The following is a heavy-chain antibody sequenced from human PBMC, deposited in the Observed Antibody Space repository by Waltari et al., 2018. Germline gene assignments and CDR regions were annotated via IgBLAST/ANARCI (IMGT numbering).Heavy chain of an antibody. J-gene: IGHJ4*02. CDR1: GGPFSSTSYY. CDR3: ARRMVTTGYFDY. Sequence: QVQLQESGPGLVKPSETLSLTCTVSGGPFSSTSYYWGWIRQPPGKGLKWIGYVFYNGDTYYNPSLKSRVTISIDTSKNQFSLKLTSVTAADTAVYHCARRMVTTGYFDYWGQGTLVTVSS. V-gene: IGHV4-39*01. CDR2: VFYNGDT. D-gene: IGHD4-4*01.